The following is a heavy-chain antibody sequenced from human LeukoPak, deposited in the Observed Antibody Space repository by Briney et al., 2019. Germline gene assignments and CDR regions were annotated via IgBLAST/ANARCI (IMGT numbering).Heavy chain of an antibody. CDR2: ISYHGSNK. CDR1: GLTFSSYG. Sequence: GGSLRLSCAASGLTFSSYGMHWVCQAPGKGLEWVAVISYHGSNKYYADSVKGRFTISRDNSKNTLYLQMNSLRAEDTAVYYCAKGRAAHYYFAMDVWGQGTTVTVSS. CDR3: AKGRAAHYYFAMDV. J-gene: IGHJ6*02. V-gene: IGHV3-30*18. D-gene: IGHD2-15*01.